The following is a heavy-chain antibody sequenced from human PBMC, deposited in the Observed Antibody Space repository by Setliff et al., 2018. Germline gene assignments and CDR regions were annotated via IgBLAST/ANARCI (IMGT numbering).Heavy chain of an antibody. V-gene: IGHV4-39*01. CDR1: GASINSSTFF. J-gene: IGHJ6*03. Sequence: PSETLSLTCIVSGASINSSTFFWGWIRQPPGKGLEWIGSIYYSGTTYYNPSVRSRVTISVDTSKNQFSLKLSSVTAADTAVYFCARRPYRHYDSSGYSVNYYMDVWGKGTTVTVSS. CDR3: ARRPYRHYDSSGYSVNYYMDV. D-gene: IGHD3-22*01. CDR2: IYYSGTT.